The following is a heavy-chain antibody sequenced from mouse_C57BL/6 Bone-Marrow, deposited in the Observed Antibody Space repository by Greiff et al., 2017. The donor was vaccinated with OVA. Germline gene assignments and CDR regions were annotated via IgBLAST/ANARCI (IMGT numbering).Heavy chain of an antibody. Sequence: EVKLMESGGGLVQPGGSLSLSCAASGFTFTDYYMSWVRQPPGKALEWLGFIRNKANGYTTEYSASVKGRFTISRDNSHSILYLQMNALRTEDSATYYCARYMGSYWYFDVWGTGTTVTVSS. CDR1: GFTFTDYY. CDR3: ARYMGSYWYFDV. J-gene: IGHJ1*03. V-gene: IGHV7-3*01. CDR2: IRNKANGYTT.